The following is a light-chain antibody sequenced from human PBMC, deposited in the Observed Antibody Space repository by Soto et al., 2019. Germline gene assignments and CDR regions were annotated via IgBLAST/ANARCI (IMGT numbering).Light chain of an antibody. Sequence: EFVLTQSPATLSLSPMEIATLSFMASQSVSSYLAWYQQKPGQAPRLLIYGAFTRATGIPARFSGSGSGTDFSLTISSLQSEDCAVYYCQQYDQWPPITFGQGTRLEIK. V-gene: IGKV3-15*01. CDR2: GAF. CDR1: QSVSSY. J-gene: IGKJ5*01. CDR3: QQYDQWPPIT.